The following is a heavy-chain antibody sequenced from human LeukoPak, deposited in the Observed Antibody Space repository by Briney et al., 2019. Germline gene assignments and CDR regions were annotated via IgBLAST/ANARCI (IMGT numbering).Heavy chain of an antibody. J-gene: IGHJ6*03. D-gene: IGHD5-12*01. Sequence: PGGSLRLSCAASGFTFTTYNFNWVRQAPGKGLEWMAVIWYGGSNKYYADSVKGRFTISRDNSKNTLYLQMNSLRAEDTAVYYCARGTVATTYYYYYYMDVWGKGTTVTVSS. CDR2: IWYGGSNK. CDR1: GFTFTTYN. V-gene: IGHV3-33*08. CDR3: ARGTVATTYYYYYYMDV.